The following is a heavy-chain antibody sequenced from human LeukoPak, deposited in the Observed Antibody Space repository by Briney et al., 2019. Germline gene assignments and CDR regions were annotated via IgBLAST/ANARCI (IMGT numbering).Heavy chain of an antibody. D-gene: IGHD1-14*01. J-gene: IGHJ2*01. CDR2: IYYSGST. V-gene: IGHV4-59*01. CDR1: GGSISSYY. Sequence: SETLSLTCTVSGGSISSYYWSWIRQPPGKGLEWIGYIYYSGSTNYNPSLKSRVTISVDTSKNQFSLKLSSVTAADTAVYYCARVKTNRNWYFDLWGRGTLVTVSS. CDR3: ARVKTNRNWYFDL.